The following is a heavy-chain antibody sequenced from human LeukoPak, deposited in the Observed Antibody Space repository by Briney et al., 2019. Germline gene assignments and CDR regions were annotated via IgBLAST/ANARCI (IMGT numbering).Heavy chain of an antibody. CDR3: AKSMRLVDESFDS. CDR1: GFTFSNYG. J-gene: IGHJ4*02. D-gene: IGHD3-9*01. V-gene: IGHV3-23*01. CDR2: FWGSGGNT. Sequence: PGGSLRLSCAASGFTFSNYGMSWVRQAPGKGLEWVSSFWGSGGNTYYADSVKGRFTISRDPYKNTLYLQMDSLRAGDTALYYCAKSMRLVDESFDSWGQGTLVTVSS.